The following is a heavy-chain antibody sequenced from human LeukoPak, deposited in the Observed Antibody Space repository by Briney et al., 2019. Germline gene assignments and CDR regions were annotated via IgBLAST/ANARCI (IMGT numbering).Heavy chain of an antibody. CDR3: ARVLWFGGIYYFDY. J-gene: IGHJ4*02. V-gene: IGHV3-7*04. D-gene: IGHD3-10*01. CDR2: IKEDGSDK. Sequence: PGESLRLSCAASGFSFRSFWMSWVRQAPGKGLEWVASIKEDGSDKYYVESVKGRFTISRENARNSLYLQMNSLRAEDTAVYYCARVLWFGGIYYFDYWGQGTLVTVS. CDR1: GFSFRSFW.